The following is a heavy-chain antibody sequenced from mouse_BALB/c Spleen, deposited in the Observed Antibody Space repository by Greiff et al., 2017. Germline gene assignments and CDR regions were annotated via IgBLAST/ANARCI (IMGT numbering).Heavy chain of an antibody. CDR2: ISSGGST. J-gene: IGHJ2*01. CDR3: ARECGHYFDY. V-gene: IGHV5-6-5*01. CDR1: GFTFSSYA. Sequence: DVKLVESGGGLVKPGGSLKLSCAASGFTFSSYAMSWVRQTPEKRLEWVASISSGGSTYYPASVKVRFTISRDNARNILYLQMSSLRSEDTAMYYCARECGHYFDYWGQGTTLTVSS.